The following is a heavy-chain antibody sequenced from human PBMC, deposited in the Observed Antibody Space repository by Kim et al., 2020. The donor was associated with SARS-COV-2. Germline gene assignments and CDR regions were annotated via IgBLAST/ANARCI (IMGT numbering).Heavy chain of an antibody. V-gene: IGHV3-7*01. CDR2: IKQDGSEK. CDR1: GFTFSSYW. D-gene: IGHD3-10*01. Sequence: GGSLRLSCAASGFTFSSYWMSWVRQAPGKGLEWVANIKQDGSEKYYVDSVKGRFTISRDNAKNSLYLQMNSLRAEDTAVYYCAREALWFGESPVDYWGQGTLVTVSS. J-gene: IGHJ4*02. CDR3: AREALWFGESPVDY.